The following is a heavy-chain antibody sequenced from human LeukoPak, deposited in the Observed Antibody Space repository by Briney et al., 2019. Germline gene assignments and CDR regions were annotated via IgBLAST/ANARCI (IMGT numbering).Heavy chain of an antibody. D-gene: IGHD3-3*01. CDR2: IIPIFGRA. Sequence: ASVKVSCKASGGTFSSYAISWVRQAPGQGLEWMGGIIPIFGRANYAQKFQGRVTITADGSTSTAYMELSSLRSEDTAVYYCAREPGAPYYDFWSGYYSGYYYYMDVWGKGTTVTVSS. CDR1: GGTFSSYA. CDR3: AREPGAPYYDFWSGYYSGYYYYMDV. V-gene: IGHV1-69*01. J-gene: IGHJ6*03.